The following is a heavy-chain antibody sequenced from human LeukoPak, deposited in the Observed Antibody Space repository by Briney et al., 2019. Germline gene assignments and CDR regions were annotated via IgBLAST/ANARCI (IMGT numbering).Heavy chain of an antibody. CDR1: GVSIISSNHY. J-gene: IGHJ3*02. CDR2: ISYSGGT. V-gene: IGHV4-39*02. Sequence: PSETLSLTCTVSGVSIISSNHYWGWTRQPPGKGLEWFGSISYSGGTAYNPSLRSRVTISVDTSKNQFSLKVNSVTAADTAVYYCAREVEYYDSSGYRPHASDIWGQGTLVTVSS. CDR3: AREVEYYDSSGYRPHASDI. D-gene: IGHD3-22*01.